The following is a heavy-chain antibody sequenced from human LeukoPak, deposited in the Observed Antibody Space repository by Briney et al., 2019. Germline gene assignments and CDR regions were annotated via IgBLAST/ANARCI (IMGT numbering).Heavy chain of an antibody. CDR2: IYTSGST. CDR1: GGSISSGSYY. Sequence: PSETLSLTCTVSGGSISSGSYYWSWLRQPAGKGLEWIGRIYTSGSTNYNPSLKSRVTISVDTSKNQFSLKLSSVTAADTAVYYCARDPYFDRYGMDVWGQGTTVTVSS. J-gene: IGHJ6*02. D-gene: IGHD3-3*01. CDR3: ARDPYFDRYGMDV. V-gene: IGHV4-61*02.